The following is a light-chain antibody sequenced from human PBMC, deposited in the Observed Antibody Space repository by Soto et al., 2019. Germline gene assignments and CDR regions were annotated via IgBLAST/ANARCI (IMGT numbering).Light chain of an antibody. Sequence: QSVLTQPPSVSGSPGQSITISCTGSSSHIGGYNYLCWYQQHPGTAPKLMIYNVSKRPSGVPNRFSGSKSGTTASLTICGLQAEDEGDYYCRGYKCSINPVLFGGGTKVTVL. V-gene: IGLV2-14*01. CDR3: RGYKCSINPVL. CDR2: NVS. CDR1: SSHIGGYNY. J-gene: IGLJ2*01.